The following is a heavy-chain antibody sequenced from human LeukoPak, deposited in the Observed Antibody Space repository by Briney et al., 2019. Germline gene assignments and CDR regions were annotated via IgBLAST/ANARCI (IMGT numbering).Heavy chain of an antibody. Sequence: SETLFLTCAVSGGSISSGGYSWSWIRQPPGKGLEWIGYIYHSGSTYYNPSLKSRVTISVDRSKNQFSLKLSSVTAADTAVYYCARAGYSYGLFDYWGQGTLVTVSS. CDR1: GGSISSGGYS. J-gene: IGHJ4*02. CDR2: IYHSGST. D-gene: IGHD5-18*01. V-gene: IGHV4-30-2*01. CDR3: ARAGYSYGLFDY.